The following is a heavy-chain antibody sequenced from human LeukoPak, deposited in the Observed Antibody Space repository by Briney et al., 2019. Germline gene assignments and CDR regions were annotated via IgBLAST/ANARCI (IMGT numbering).Heavy chain of an antibody. Sequence: SETLSLTCAVYGGSFSGYYWSWIRQPPGKGLEWIGEINHSGSANYNPSLKSRVTISVDTSKNQFSLKLSSVTAADTAVYYCARSLVARPYDYWGQGTLVTVSS. CDR3: ARSLVARPYDY. V-gene: IGHV4-34*01. D-gene: IGHD5-12*01. CDR2: INHSGSA. J-gene: IGHJ4*02. CDR1: GGSFSGYY.